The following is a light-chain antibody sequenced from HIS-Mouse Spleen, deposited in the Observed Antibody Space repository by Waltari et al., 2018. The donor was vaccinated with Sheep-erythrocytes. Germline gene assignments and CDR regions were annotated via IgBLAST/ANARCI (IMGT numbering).Light chain of an antibody. CDR1: SSNIGNNA. J-gene: IGLJ1*01. V-gene: IGLV1-36*01. Sequence: QSVLTQPPSVSEAPRQRVTISCSGSSSNIGNNAVNWYQQLPGKAPKLLIYYDGLLPSVFSDRFSGSKSGTSASLAISGLQSEDEADYYCAAWDDRLNGYVFGTGTKVTVL. CDR3: AAWDDRLNGYV. CDR2: YDG.